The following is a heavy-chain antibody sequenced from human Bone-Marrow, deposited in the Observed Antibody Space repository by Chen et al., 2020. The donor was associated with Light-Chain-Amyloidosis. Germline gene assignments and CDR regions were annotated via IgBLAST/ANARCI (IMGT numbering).Heavy chain of an antibody. D-gene: IGHD5-12*01. CDR2: IYPHDSDA. J-gene: IGHJ4*02. CDR1: GYTFPNYW. V-gene: IGHV5-51*01. CDR3: ARRRDGYNFDY. Sequence: EQSGPEVKKPGESLKISCKGSGYTFPNYWIGWVRQMPGKGLEWMGVIYPHDSDARYSPSFEGQVTISADKSITTAYLQWRSLKASDTAMYYCARRRDGYNFDYWGQGTLVTVSS.